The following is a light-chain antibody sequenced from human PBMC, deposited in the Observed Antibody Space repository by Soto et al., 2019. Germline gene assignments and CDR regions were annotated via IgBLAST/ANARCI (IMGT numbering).Light chain of an antibody. CDR3: SSYSGSGTLVV. Sequence: QSALTQPASVSGSPGQSITISCTGTSSDIGGYNYVSWYQQYPGKAPKLLIYDVSDRPLGVSSRFSGSKSGNTASLTISGLQAEDEGDYYCSSYSGSGTLVVFGGGTKVTVL. J-gene: IGLJ2*01. V-gene: IGLV2-14*03. CDR2: DVS. CDR1: SSDIGGYNY.